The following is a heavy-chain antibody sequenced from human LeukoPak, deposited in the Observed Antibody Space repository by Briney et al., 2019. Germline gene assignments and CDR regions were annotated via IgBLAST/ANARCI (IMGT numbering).Heavy chain of an antibody. CDR1: GGSISGSSYF. CDR2: IYYSGNT. V-gene: IGHV4-39*07. Sequence: PSETLSLTCAVSGGSISGSSYFWGWIRQPPGKGLEWIGSIYYSGNTYYNPSLKSRVTISVDTSKNQFSLMLSSVTAADTAVYYCARVGYYESSGYYGAFDLWGQGTMVTVSS. CDR3: ARVGYYESSGYYGAFDL. D-gene: IGHD3-22*01. J-gene: IGHJ3*01.